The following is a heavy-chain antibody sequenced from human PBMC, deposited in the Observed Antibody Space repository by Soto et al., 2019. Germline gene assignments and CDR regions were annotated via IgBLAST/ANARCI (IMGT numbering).Heavy chain of an antibody. CDR1: GVTVSNNY. J-gene: IGHJ4*02. D-gene: IGHD3-3*01. Sequence: EVQLVESGGGLVQPGGSLRLSCAASGVTVSNNYMSWVRQAPGKGLEWVSVIYSGGRTYYADSVKGSFIISRDSSNTTLYLQMNGLRAEDTAVYYCARDTYDDYRGQGTLVTVSS. CDR2: IYSGGRT. V-gene: IGHV3-66*01. CDR3: ARDTYDDY.